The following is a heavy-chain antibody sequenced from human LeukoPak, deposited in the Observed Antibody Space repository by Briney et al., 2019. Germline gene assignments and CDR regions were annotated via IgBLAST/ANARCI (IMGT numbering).Heavy chain of an antibody. CDR2: IKEDGSEK. D-gene: IGHD1-14*01. CDR1: GFTFSSSW. Sequence: PAGSLRLSCAASGFTFSSSWMSWVRQAPGKGLEWVANIKEDGSEKHYVDSVKGRFTISRENAKNSLHLQMNSLRAEDTAVYYCARDRYFQYWGQGTLVTVSS. V-gene: IGHV3-7*01. J-gene: IGHJ1*01. CDR3: ARDRYFQY.